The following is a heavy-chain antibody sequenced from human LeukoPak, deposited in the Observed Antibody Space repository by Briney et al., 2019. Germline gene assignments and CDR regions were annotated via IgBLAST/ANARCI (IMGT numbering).Heavy chain of an antibody. Sequence: KPSETLSLTCTVSGGSISSNSYYWGWIRQPPGKGLEWIGSIYYSGSTYYSPSLRSRVTISVDKSKNQFSLKLSSVTAADTAVYYCASYYYDGSGTNWFDPWGQGTLVTVSS. D-gene: IGHD3-22*01. CDR1: GGSISSNSYY. V-gene: IGHV4-39*07. CDR2: IYYSGST. J-gene: IGHJ5*02. CDR3: ASYYYDGSGTNWFDP.